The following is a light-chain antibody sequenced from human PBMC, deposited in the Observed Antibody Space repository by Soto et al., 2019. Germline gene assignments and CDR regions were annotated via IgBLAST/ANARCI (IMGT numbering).Light chain of an antibody. J-gene: IGKJ1*01. CDR2: DAS. V-gene: IGKV1-5*01. CDR3: QQYNTYPWT. CDR1: QSISGW. Sequence: DIQMTQSPSTLSASVGGRVTITCRASQSISGWMAWYQQKPGKAPKLLIYDASNLESGVPSRFSGSRSGTEFNLTISSLQADDYATYYCQQYNTYPWTFGQGTKVEIK.